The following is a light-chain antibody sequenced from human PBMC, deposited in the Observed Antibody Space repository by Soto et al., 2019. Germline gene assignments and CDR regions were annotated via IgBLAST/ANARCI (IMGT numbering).Light chain of an antibody. V-gene: IGKV3D-15*01. CDR1: QSISNN. CDR3: QQYHNWPPIT. J-gene: IGKJ5*01. CDR2: GAS. Sequence: IAQSPAKLYLSPGEATTLPCQARQSISNNLAWYQQKLGQAPRLLIYGASTRATGIPARFSGSGSGTEFTLTISSLQSEDFAVYYCQQYHNWPPITFGQGTRLEIK.